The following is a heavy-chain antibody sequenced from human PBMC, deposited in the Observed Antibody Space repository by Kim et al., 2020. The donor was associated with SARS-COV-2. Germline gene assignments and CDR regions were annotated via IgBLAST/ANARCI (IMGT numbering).Heavy chain of an antibody. CDR2: ISAYNGNT. CDR3: ARDGGTVRRALPFDY. V-gene: IGHV1-18*01. CDR1: GYTFTSYG. Sequence: ASVKVSCKASGYTFTSYGISWVRQAPGQGLEWMGWISAYNGNTNYAQKLQGRVTMTTDTSTSTAYMELRSLRSDDTAVYYCARDGGTVRRALPFDYWGQGTLVTVSS. J-gene: IGHJ4*02. D-gene: IGHD4-17*01.